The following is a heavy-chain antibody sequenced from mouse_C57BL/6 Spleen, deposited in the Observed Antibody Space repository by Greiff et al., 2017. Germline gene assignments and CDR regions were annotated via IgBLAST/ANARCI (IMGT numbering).Heavy chain of an antibody. J-gene: IGHJ4*01. V-gene: IGHV5-17*01. Sequence: EVHLVESGGGLVKPGGSLKLSCAASGFTFSDYGMHWVRQAPEKGLEWVAYISSGSSTIYYADTVKGRFTISRDNAKNTLFLQMTSLRSEDTAMYYCAIYYSNYVGAMDYWGQGTSVTVSS. D-gene: IGHD2-5*01. CDR1: GFTFSDYG. CDR2: ISSGSSTI. CDR3: AIYYSNYVGAMDY.